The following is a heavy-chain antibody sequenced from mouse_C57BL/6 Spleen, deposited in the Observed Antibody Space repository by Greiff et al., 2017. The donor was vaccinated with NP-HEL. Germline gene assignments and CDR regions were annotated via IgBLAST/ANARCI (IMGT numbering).Heavy chain of an antibody. J-gene: IGHJ3*01. CDR2: IDPSDSYT. CDR3: ARENY. Sequence: QVHVKQPGAELVKPGASVKLSCKASGYTFTSYWMQWVKQRPGQGLEWIGEIDPSDSYTNYNQKFKGKATLTVDTSSSTAYMQLSSLTSEDSAVYYCARENYWGQGTLVTVSA. V-gene: IGHV1-50*01. CDR1: GYTFTSYW.